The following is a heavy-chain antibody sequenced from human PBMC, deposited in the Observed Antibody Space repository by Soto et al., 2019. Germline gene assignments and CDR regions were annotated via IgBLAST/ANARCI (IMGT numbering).Heavy chain of an antibody. Sequence: ASVKVSCKASGYTFTGYYMHWVRQAPGQGLEWMGWINPNSGGTNYAQKFQGRVTMTRDTSISTAYMELSSLRSEDTAVYYCARDRQPPSGYSNTYGMDVWGQGTTVTVSS. CDR1: GYTFTGYY. J-gene: IGHJ6*02. V-gene: IGHV1-2*02. CDR2: INPNSGGT. CDR3: ARDRQPPSGYSNTYGMDV. D-gene: IGHD6-13*01.